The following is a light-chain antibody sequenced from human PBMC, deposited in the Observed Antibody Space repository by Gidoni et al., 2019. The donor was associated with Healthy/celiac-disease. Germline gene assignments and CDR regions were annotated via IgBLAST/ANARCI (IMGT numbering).Light chain of an antibody. Sequence: DLVMTQSPLSLPVTPGEPASISCRSSQSLLHSNGYNYLDWYLQKPGQSPQLLIYLGSNRASGVPDRCSGSGSGTDFTLKSSRVEAEDGGVYYCMQALQTPWTFGQGTKVEIK. CDR1: QSLLHSNGYNY. V-gene: IGKV2-28*01. CDR2: LGS. CDR3: MQALQTPWT. J-gene: IGKJ1*01.